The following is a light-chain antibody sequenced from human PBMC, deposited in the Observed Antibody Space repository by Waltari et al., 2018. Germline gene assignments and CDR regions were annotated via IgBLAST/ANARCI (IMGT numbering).Light chain of an antibody. V-gene: IGLV6-57*03. Sequence: NFVLTQPQSVSESPGKTVTISCTRSSGSFAGNYVQWYQLPPGSAPTTVIYADDQRPSGVPGRFSGSIDRSSNSASLTIAGLKAEDEADYYCQSYDYSTWIFGGGTKLTVL. CDR3: QSYDYSTWI. CDR2: ADD. CDR1: SGSFAGNY. J-gene: IGLJ3*02.